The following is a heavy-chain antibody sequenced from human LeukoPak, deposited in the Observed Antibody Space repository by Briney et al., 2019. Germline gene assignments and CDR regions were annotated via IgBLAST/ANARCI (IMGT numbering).Heavy chain of an antibody. D-gene: IGHD6-19*01. V-gene: IGHV3-33*01. CDR2: IWYDRGDK. J-gene: IGHJ4*02. CDR3: ARDKWGNGWTGSIDN. CDR1: GFTFSNYA. Sequence: GGSLTLSCAASGFTFSNYAMHWVRQVPGKGLEWVAVIWYDRGDKYYADAVKGRFTISRDDSKNTLYVQIKSMRAEDTAVYYCARDKWGNGWTGSIDNWGQGTLVTVSA.